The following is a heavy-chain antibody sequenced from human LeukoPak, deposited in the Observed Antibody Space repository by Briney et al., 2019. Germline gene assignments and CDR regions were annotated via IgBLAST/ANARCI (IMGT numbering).Heavy chain of an antibody. Sequence: SETLSLTCTVSGGSISSYYWSWIRQPPGKGLEWIGYIYYSGSTNYNPSLKSRVTISVDTSKNQFSLKLSSVTAADTAVYYCARDRAPYSSGRGYGYWGQGTLVTVSS. CDR3: ARDRAPYSSGRGYGY. D-gene: IGHD6-19*01. J-gene: IGHJ4*02. CDR1: GGSISSYY. V-gene: IGHV4-59*12. CDR2: IYYSGST.